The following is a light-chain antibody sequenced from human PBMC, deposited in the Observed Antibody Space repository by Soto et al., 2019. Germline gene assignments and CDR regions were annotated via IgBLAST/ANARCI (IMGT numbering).Light chain of an antibody. J-gene: IGKJ2*01. CDR3: QQFNIYPHT. CDR1: QSIGNW. Sequence: DIQMTQSPSTLSASGGDTVTFTCRASQSIGNWMAWYQQTPGKAAKLLIYRGSSLQSGVPSRFSGSGSGTEFTLTIVKLQPNDFAVYFGQQFNIYPHTFGPGNKLEIK. CDR2: RGS. V-gene: IGKV1-5*03.